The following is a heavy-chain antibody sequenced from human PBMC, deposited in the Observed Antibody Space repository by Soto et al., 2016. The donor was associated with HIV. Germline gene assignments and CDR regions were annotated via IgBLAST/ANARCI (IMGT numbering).Heavy chain of an antibody. D-gene: IGHD1-26*01. CDR3: ARREWELDAFDI. CDR1: GGSFSAYY. J-gene: IGHJ3*02. Sequence: QVQLQQWGAGLLKPSETLSLTCAVYGGSFSAYYWNWIRQSPGKGLEWIGEINHSGKMKYSPPLQSRVTISADTSKNQFSLKLSSVTAADTAVYYCARREWELDAFDIWGQGTMVTVSS. V-gene: IGHV4-34*01. CDR2: INHSGKM.